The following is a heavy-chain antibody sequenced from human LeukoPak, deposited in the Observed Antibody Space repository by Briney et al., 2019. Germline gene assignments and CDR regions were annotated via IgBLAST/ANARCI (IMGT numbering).Heavy chain of an antibody. J-gene: IGHJ6*02. CDR2: IGPYNGAT. D-gene: IGHD3-22*01. V-gene: IGHV1-18*01. CDR3: ARENFFCGDDSGGVRCHSGGAYGLDV. CDR1: GYTFTTHG. Sequence: GASVKVSCKASGYTFTTHGITWVRQAPGQGLEWVGWIGPYNGATSYARHLQGRVTLTADTSTSTAYMDLTSLESGDTAVYYCARENFFCGDDSGGVRCHSGGAYGLDVWGQGTTVTVSS.